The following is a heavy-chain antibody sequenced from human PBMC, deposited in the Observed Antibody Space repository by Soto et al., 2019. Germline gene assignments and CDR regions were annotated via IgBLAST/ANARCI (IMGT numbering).Heavy chain of an antibody. V-gene: IGHV3-30-3*01. CDR3: ARGEDIVLMVYAIEANFDY. D-gene: IGHD2-8*01. Sequence: QVQLVESGGGVVQPGRSLRLSCAASGFTFSSYAMHWVRQAPGKGLEWVAVISYDGSNKYYADSVKGRFTISRDNSKNXLXLQMNSLRAEDTAVYYCARGEDIVLMVYAIEANFDYWGQGTLVTVSS. CDR1: GFTFSSYA. CDR2: ISYDGSNK. J-gene: IGHJ4*02.